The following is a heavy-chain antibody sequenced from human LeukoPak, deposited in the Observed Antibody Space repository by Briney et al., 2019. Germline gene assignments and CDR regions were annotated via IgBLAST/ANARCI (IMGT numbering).Heavy chain of an antibody. V-gene: IGHV3-30*18. CDR3: AKGYSGYDWSLVDY. D-gene: IGHD5-12*01. CDR1: GFTVSSYG. J-gene: IGHJ4*02. Sequence: GGSLRLSCAASGFTVSSYGMHWVRQAPGKGLEWVAVISYDGSNKYYADSVKGRFTISRDNSKNTLYLQMNSLRAEDTAVYYCAKGYSGYDWSLVDYWGQGTLVTVSS. CDR2: ISYDGSNK.